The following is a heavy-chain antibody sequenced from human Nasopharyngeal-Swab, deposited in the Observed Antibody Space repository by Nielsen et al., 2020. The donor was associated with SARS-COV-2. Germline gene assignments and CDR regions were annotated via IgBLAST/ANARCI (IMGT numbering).Heavy chain of an antibody. Sequence: GGSLRLSCVASGFTYDDYAMHWVRQAPGKGLAWVSGITWNSGVGYTDSLKGRFTISRDNARNSLYLQMNSLRTEDTALYYCTKGRADYSNPSFDNWGQGTLVTVSS. V-gene: IGHV3-9*01. CDR1: GFTYDDYA. CDR3: TKGRADYSNPSFDN. CDR2: ITWNSGV. D-gene: IGHD4-11*01. J-gene: IGHJ4*02.